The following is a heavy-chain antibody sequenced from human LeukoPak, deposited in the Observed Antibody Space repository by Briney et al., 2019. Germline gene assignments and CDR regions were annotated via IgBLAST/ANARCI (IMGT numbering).Heavy chain of an antibody. CDR2: IHTSGST. CDR3: ARDWSSGWYY. J-gene: IGHJ4*02. CDR1: TGSIGSYY. V-gene: IGHV4-4*07. Sequence: PSETLPLTCTVSTGSIGSYYWSWIRQPAGKGLEWIGRIHTSGSTNYNPSLKSRVTMSVDTSNNQFSLSLNSVSAADTAVYFCARDWSSGWYYWGQGILVTVSS. D-gene: IGHD6-19*01.